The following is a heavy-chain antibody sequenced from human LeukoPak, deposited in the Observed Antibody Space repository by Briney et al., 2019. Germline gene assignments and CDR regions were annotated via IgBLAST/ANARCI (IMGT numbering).Heavy chain of an antibody. CDR3: AKDHSRYYDLLTGSLDY. D-gene: IGHD3-9*01. V-gene: IGHV3-23*01. J-gene: IGHJ4*02. CDR2: ISGSGGST. CDR1: GFTFSSYA. Sequence: QSGGSLRLSCAVSGFTFSSYAMHWVRQAPGKGLEWVSAISGSGGSTYYADSVKGRFTISRDNSKNTLYPQMNSLRTEDTAVYYCAKDHSRYYDLLTGSLDYWGQGTLVTVSS.